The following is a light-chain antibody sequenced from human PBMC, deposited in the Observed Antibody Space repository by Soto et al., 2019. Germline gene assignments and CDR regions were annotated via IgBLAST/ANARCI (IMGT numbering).Light chain of an antibody. Sequence: DIQMTQSPSSLSASVGDRVTITCRASQNINSYLNWYQQKPAKAPKLLIYAASSLQSGVPSRFSGSGSGTDFTLTVSSLQSEDFATYYCQQSFATPYTFGQGTKLEIK. CDR1: QNINSY. CDR2: AAS. V-gene: IGKV1-39*01. CDR3: QQSFATPYT. J-gene: IGKJ2*01.